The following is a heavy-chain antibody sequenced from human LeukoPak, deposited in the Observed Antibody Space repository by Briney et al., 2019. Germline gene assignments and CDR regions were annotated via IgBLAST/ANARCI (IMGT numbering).Heavy chain of an antibody. J-gene: IGHJ6*03. V-gene: IGHV4-4*07. CDR2: IYTSGST. Sequence: SETLSLTCTVSVGSISSYYWSWIWQPAGKGLEWIGRIYTSGSTNYNPSLKSRVTMSVDTSKNQFSLKLSSVTAADTAVYYCARVQWLVRSAYYYYYMDVWGKGTTVTVSS. D-gene: IGHD6-19*01. CDR3: ARVQWLVRSAYYYYYMDV. CDR1: VGSISSYY.